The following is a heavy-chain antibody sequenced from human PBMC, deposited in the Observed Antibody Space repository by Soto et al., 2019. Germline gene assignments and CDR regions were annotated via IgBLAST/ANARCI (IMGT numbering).Heavy chain of an antibody. Sequence: PSETLSLTCTVSGGSISSSSYYWGWIRQPPGKGLEWIGSIYYSGSTYYNPSLKRRVTISVDTSKNQFSLKLSSVTAADTAVYYCARVWIAAAGNDYYGMDVWGQGTTVT. J-gene: IGHJ6*02. CDR2: IYYSGST. V-gene: IGHV4-39*01. CDR3: ARVWIAAAGNDYYGMDV. D-gene: IGHD6-13*01. CDR1: GGSISSSSYY.